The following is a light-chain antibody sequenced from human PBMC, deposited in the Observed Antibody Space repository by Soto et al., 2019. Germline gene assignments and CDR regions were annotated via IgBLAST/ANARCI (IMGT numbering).Light chain of an antibody. J-gene: IGKJ4*01. V-gene: IGKV3-20*01. CDR2: GAS. CDR1: QSVSSSY. Sequence: EIVLTQSPGTLSLSPGERATLSCRASQSVSSSYLAWYQQKPGQAPRLLIYGASSRATGIPDRFSGSGSGTDFTLTISRLEPEYFAVYYCQQYGSSPLTFGGGTKVVIK. CDR3: QQYGSSPLT.